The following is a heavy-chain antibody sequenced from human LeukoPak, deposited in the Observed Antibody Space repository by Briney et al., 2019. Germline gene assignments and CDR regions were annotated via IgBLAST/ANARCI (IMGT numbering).Heavy chain of an antibody. CDR1: GFTFSSYA. CDR3: ARTYDYGDYGYYYYYMDV. Sequence: PGGSLRLSCAASGFTFSSYAMHWVRQAPGKGLEYVSAISSNGGSTYYANSVKGRFTISRDNSKNTLYRQMGSLRAEDMAVYYCARTYDYGDYGYYYYYMDVWGKGTTVTVSS. J-gene: IGHJ6*03. D-gene: IGHD4-17*01. V-gene: IGHV3-64*01. CDR2: ISSNGGST.